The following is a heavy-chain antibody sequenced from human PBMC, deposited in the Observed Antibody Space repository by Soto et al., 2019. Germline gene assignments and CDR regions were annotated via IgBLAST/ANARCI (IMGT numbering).Heavy chain of an antibody. D-gene: IGHD1-26*01. CDR2: VYYTGST. CDR3: ARDVGHNWFDP. J-gene: IGHJ5*02. CDR1: GGSVNSAGYY. Sequence: SETLSLTCTVSGGSVNSAGYYWSLIRQHPEKGLEWIGYVYYTGSTYYNPSLKSRVSVSLDTAKNQFSLNLSSVTAADTAMYYCARDVGHNWFDPGGQEPLVTVPS. V-gene: IGHV4-31*03.